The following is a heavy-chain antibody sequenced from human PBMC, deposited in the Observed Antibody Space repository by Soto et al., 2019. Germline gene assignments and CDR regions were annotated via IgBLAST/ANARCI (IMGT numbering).Heavy chain of an antibody. CDR1: GFSFSSYA. CDR3: AKVPYDYSYSFDY. J-gene: IGHJ4*02. CDR2: ISGSGGST. D-gene: IGHD2-21*01. Sequence: EVQLLESGGGLVQPGGSLRLSCAAFGFSFSSYAMSWVRQAPGKGLEWVSAISGSGGSTYYADSVKDRFTISRDNSKNTLYLQMNSLRAEDTAVYCCAKVPYDYSYSFDYWGQGTLVTVSS. V-gene: IGHV3-23*01.